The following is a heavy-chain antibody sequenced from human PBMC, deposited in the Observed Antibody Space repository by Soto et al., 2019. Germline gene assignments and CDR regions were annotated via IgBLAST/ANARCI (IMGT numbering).Heavy chain of an antibody. CDR1: GFTFSSYA. D-gene: IGHD3-16*02. CDR3: AKDNYDYVWGSYHDY. CDR2: ISGSGGST. V-gene: IGHV3-23*01. J-gene: IGHJ4*02. Sequence: GGSLRLSCAASGFTFSSYAMSWVRQAPGKGLEWVSAISGSGGSTYYADSVKGRFTISRDNSKNTLYLQMNSLRAEDTAVYYCAKDNYDYVWGSYHDYWGQGTLVTVSS.